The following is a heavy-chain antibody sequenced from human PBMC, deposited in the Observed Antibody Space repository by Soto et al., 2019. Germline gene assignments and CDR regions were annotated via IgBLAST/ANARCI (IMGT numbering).Heavy chain of an antibody. Sequence: SVRLSCAASGFTFSSYGMHWVRQAPGKGLEWVAVRSYDGSNKYYADSVKGRFTISRDNSKNTLYLQMNSLRAEDTAVYYCAKDRSYQNCISTSCYYGMDVWGQGT. CDR3: AKDRSYQNCISTSCYYGMDV. CDR1: GFTFSSYG. J-gene: IGHJ6*02. V-gene: IGHV3-30*18. CDR2: RSYDGSNK. D-gene: IGHD2-2*01.